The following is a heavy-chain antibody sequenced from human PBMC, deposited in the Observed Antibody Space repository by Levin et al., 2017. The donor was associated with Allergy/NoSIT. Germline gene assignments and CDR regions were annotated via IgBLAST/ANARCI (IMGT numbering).Heavy chain of an antibody. J-gene: IGHJ6*02. Sequence: PSETLSLTCSVSGGSVSSGTYYWSWIRRPPGKGLEWIGYINYRGGTKYNPSLKSRVTISVDTSKNEFSLKGTSVTAADTAVYYCARNRIIVSGGNDYYYGMDVWGQGTTVTVSS. CDR1: GGSVSSGTYY. CDR3: ARNRIIVSGGNDYYYGMDV. D-gene: IGHD5/OR15-5a*01. V-gene: IGHV4-61*01. CDR2: INYRGGT.